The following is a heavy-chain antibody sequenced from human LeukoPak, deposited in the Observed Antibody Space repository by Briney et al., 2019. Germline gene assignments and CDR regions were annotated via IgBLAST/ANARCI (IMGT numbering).Heavy chain of an antibody. CDR1: GFTFNIHA. CDR2: LNSNGGAT. CDR3: ARSPTTGWYYFED. J-gene: IGHJ4*02. Sequence: GGSLRLSCAASGFTFNIHAMHWVRQAPGKGLEYVSGLNSNGGATYYSDSVQARFVISRDNSKNTLYLQVDRLRTEDTAVYYCARSPTTGWYYFEDWGQGTLVTVSS. D-gene: IGHD6-19*01. V-gene: IGHV3-64*02.